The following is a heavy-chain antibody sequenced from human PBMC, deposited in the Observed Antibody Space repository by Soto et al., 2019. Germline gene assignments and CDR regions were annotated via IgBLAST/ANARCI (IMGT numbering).Heavy chain of an antibody. V-gene: IGHV1-18*01. CDR2: ISTYSGDT. J-gene: IGHJ5*02. D-gene: IGHD5-12*01. CDR3: ARHHGPTTPENWFDP. CDR1: GYTFFTYD. Sequence: ASVKVSCKASGYTFFTYDISWVRQAPGQGLEWMGWISTYSGDTKYAQKFQGRVTMTTDTSTTTAYLELRSVRSDDTAVYYCARHHGPTTPENWFDPWGQGTLVTVSS.